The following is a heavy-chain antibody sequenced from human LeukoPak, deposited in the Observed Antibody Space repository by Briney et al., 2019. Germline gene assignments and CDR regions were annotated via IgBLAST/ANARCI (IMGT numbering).Heavy chain of an antibody. J-gene: IGHJ4*02. V-gene: IGHV3-23*01. Sequence: GGSLSPSCAASGFTFSTYVMSWVRQAPGKGLGWVTGNSGSGDNTYYADSVKGRFTVSRDKSKNTLYLQMNSLRAEDTAIYYCAKGSGYDTDFDYWGQGTLVTVFS. CDR3: AKGSGYDTDFDY. CDR1: GFTFSTYV. CDR2: NSGSGDNT. D-gene: IGHD3-9*01.